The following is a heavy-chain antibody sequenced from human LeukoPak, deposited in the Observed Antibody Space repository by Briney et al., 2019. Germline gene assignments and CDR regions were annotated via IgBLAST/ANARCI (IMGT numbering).Heavy chain of an antibody. V-gene: IGHV3-9*01. J-gene: IGHJ4*02. CDR2: ISWNSGSI. CDR3: ARDGEQWLATGSSDY. CDR1: GFTFDDYA. D-gene: IGHD6-19*01. Sequence: PGRSLRLSCAASGFTFDDYAMHWVRQAPGKGLEWVSGISWNSGSIGYADSVKGRFTISRDNAKNSLYLQMNSLRAEDTAVYYCARDGEQWLATGSSDYWGQGTLVTVSS.